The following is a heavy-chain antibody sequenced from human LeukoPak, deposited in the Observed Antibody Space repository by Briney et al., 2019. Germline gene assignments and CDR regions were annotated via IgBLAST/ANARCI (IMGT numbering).Heavy chain of an antibody. CDR2: ISWNSGSI. CDR1: GFTFDDYA. Sequence: GGSLRLSCAASGFTFDDYAMHWVRQAPGKGLEWVSGISWNSGSIGYADSVKGRFTISRDNAKNSLYLQMNSLRAEDTALYYCAKDISYSYAGQYYFDYWGQGTLVTVSS. D-gene: IGHD5-18*01. CDR3: AKDISYSYAGQYYFDY. J-gene: IGHJ4*02. V-gene: IGHV3-9*01.